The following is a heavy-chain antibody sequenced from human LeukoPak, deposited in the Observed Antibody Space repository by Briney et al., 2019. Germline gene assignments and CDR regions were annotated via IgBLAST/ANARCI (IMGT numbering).Heavy chain of an antibody. V-gene: IGHV3-7*01. CDR3: ARDRKGYSSSWYLGEDYFDY. J-gene: IGHJ4*02. CDR1: GFTFSSYW. CDR2: IKQDGSEK. D-gene: IGHD6-13*01. Sequence: PGGSLRLSCAASGFTFSSYWMSWVRQAPGKGLEWVANIKQDGSEKYYVDSVKGRFTIPRDNAKNSLYLQMNSLRAEDTAVYYCARDRKGYSSSWYLGEDYFDYWGQGTLVTVSS.